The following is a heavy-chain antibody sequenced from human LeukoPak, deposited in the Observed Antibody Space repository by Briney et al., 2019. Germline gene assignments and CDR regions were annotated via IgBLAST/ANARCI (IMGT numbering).Heavy chain of an antibody. J-gene: IGHJ4*02. CDR1: GGSFSGYY. CDR2: INHSGST. Sequence: SETLSLTCAVYGGSFSGYYWSWIRQPPGKGLEWIGEINHSGSTNYNPSLKSRVTISVDTSKNQFSLKLSSVTAADTAVYYCAREIRYDFWSGYSYYFDYWGQGTLVTVYS. CDR3: AREIRYDFWSGYSYYFDY. V-gene: IGHV4-34*01. D-gene: IGHD3-3*01.